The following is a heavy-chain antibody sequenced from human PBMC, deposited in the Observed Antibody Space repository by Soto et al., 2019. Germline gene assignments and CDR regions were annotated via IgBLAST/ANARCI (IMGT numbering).Heavy chain of an antibody. Sequence: LSLTCTVSGGSISSSSYYWGWIRQPPGKGLEWIGSIYYSGSTYYNPSLKSRGTISVDTSKNQFSLKLSSVTAADTAVYYCARDIAVAGTSHNWFDPWGQGTLVTVTS. CDR3: ARDIAVAGTSHNWFDP. CDR1: GGSISSSSYY. CDR2: IYYSGST. V-gene: IGHV4-39*01. D-gene: IGHD6-19*01. J-gene: IGHJ5*02.